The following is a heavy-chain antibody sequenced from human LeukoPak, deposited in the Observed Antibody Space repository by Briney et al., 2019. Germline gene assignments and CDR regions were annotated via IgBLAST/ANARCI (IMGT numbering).Heavy chain of an antibody. Sequence: GGSLRLSCAASGFTFSSYAMTWVRQAPGKGLEWVSTLSDSDGRTYYADSVKGRFTISRDNSKNTLHLQMNNLRAEDTAVYYCAKASWGMDVWGQGSSVIVS. CDR3: AKASWGMDV. J-gene: IGHJ6*02. CDR2: LSDSDGRT. V-gene: IGHV3-23*01. CDR1: GFTFSSYA. D-gene: IGHD7-27*01.